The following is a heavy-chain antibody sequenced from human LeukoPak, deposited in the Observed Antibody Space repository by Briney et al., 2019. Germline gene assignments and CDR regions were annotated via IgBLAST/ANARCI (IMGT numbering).Heavy chain of an antibody. V-gene: IGHV3-9*01. D-gene: IGHD3-22*01. CDR2: ISWNSGSI. CDR3: AKDLYDSSGTLDI. CDR1: GFTFDDYA. Sequence: PGGSLRLSCAASGFTFDDYAMHWVRQAPGKGLEWVSGISWNSGSIGYADSVKGRFTISRDNAKNSLYLQMNSLRAEDTALYYCAKDLYDSSGTLDIWGQGTVVTVSS. J-gene: IGHJ3*02.